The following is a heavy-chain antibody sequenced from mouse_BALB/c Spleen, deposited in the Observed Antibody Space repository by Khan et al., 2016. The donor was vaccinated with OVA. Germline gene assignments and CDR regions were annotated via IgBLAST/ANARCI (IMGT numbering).Heavy chain of an antibody. J-gene: IGHJ2*01. Sequence: QVRLQQSAAELARPGASVKMSCKASGYTFISNTMHWVKQRPGQGLEWIGYINPRSGYTDYNQKFKDKTTLSADKSSSTAYIQLSSLTSEDSAVYYCARRRGGYYFDYWGQGTTLTVSS. CDR3: ARRRGGYYFDY. CDR2: INPRSGYT. CDR1: GYTFISNT. V-gene: IGHV1-4*02.